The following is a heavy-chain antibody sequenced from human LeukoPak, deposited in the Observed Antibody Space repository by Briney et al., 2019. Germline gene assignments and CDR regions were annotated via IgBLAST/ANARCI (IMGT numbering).Heavy chain of an antibody. V-gene: IGHV4-34*01. Sequence: PSETLSLTCAVYGGSFSGYYWSWIRQPPGKGLEWIGEINHSGSTNYNPSLKSRVTISVDTSKNQFSLKLSSVTAADTAVYCCARARYSSSWEYYFDYWGQGTLVTVSS. D-gene: IGHD6-13*01. CDR1: GGSFSGYY. CDR2: INHSGST. J-gene: IGHJ4*02. CDR3: ARARYSSSWEYYFDY.